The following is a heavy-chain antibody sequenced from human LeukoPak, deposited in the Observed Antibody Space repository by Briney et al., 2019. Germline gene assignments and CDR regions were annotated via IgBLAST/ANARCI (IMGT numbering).Heavy chain of an antibody. V-gene: IGHV3-53*01. CDR3: ARVSGHPDYYDSSGYVGY. CDR1: GFTVSSNY. CDR2: IYSGGST. J-gene: IGHJ4*02. Sequence: GGSLRLSCAASGFTVSSNYMSWVRQAPGKGLEWVSVIYSGGSTYYADSVKGRFTISRDNSKNTLYLQMNSLRAEDTAVYYCARVSGHPDYYDSSGYVGYWGQGTLVTVSS. D-gene: IGHD3-22*01.